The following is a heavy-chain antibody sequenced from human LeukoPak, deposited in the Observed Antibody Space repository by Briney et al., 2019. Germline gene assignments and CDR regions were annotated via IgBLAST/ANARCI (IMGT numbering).Heavy chain of an antibody. CDR2: ISSIGSTI. CDR1: GFTFSSYE. D-gene: IGHD5-24*01. CDR3: GRHGYSSN. Sequence: GGSLRLSCAASGFTFSSYEMNWVRQAPGKGLEWVSYISSIGSTIYYAESVKGRFTISRDYAKNSLYLQMNSLRAEDTAVYYCGRHGYSSNWGQGTLVTVSS. J-gene: IGHJ4*02. V-gene: IGHV3-48*03.